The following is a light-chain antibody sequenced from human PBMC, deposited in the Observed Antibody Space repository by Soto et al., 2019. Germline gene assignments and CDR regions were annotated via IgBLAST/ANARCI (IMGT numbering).Light chain of an antibody. Sequence: DVVMAQSPLSLPVTVGQPASISCRSSQSLVSSDGNTYLIWFQQRPGQSPRRLIYLVSDRDSGVPDRFSGSGSGTDFTLKISRVEAEDVGLYYCMQGTSWPWTLGLGTKVDIK. CDR2: LVS. V-gene: IGKV2-30*01. CDR3: MQGTSWPWT. J-gene: IGKJ1*01. CDR1: QSLVSSDGNTY.